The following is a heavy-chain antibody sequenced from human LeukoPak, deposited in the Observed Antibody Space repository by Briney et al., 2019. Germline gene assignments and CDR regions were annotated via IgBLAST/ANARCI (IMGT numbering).Heavy chain of an antibody. CDR2: ITGTGDAT. V-gene: IGHV3-23*01. J-gene: IGHJ6*03. CDR3: ASFVYEYYYMDV. D-gene: IGHD5/OR15-5a*01. Sequence: GGSLRLSCAASGFTFSSNAMTWVRQAPGKGLECVSAITGTGDATYYADSVKGRFTISRDNSKNTLYLQLNSLRAEDAAVYYCASFVYEYYYMDVWGKGTAVTVSS. CDR1: GFTFSSNA.